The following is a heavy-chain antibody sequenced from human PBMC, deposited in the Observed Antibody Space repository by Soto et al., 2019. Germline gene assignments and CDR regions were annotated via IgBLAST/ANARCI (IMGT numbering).Heavy chain of an antibody. CDR2: IHYSGTT. V-gene: IGHV4-59*01. D-gene: IGHD2-8*01. CDR1: GTSISSYY. CDR3: ARYNSYAIDY. J-gene: IGHJ4*02. Sequence: LSLTCTVSGTSISSYYWSWIRQPPGRGLEWIANIHYSGTTNYNPSLASRVTLSVDTSKNQFSLKMTSVTAADRAMYFCARYNSYAIDYWGRGTLVTVSS.